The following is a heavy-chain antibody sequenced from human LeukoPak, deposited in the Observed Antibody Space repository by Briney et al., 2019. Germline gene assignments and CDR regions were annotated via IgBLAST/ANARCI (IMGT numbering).Heavy chain of an antibody. CDR3: ATSNAYSGSFDGGYYYYYYMDV. CDR2: IIPIFGTA. D-gene: IGHD1-26*01. Sequence: RASVKVSCKASRGTFSSYAINWVRQAPGQGLEWMGGIIPIFGTAIYAQKFQGRVTMTEDTSTDTAYMELSSLRSEDTAVYYCATSNAYSGSFDGGYYYYYYMDVWGKGTTVTTSS. V-gene: IGHV1-69*06. CDR1: RGTFSSYA. J-gene: IGHJ6*03.